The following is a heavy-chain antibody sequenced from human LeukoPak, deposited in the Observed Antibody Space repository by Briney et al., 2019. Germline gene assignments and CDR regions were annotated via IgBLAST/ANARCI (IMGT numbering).Heavy chain of an antibody. J-gene: IGHJ6*03. CDR3: ARDLDIVATDLGYYYMDV. Sequence: VASVKVSCKASGGTFSSYAISWVRQAPGQGLEWMGGIIPIFGTANYAQKFQGRVTITADESTSTAYMELSSLRSEDTAVYYCARDLDIVATDLGYYYMDVWGKGTTVTVSS. V-gene: IGHV1-69*13. CDR2: IIPIFGTA. CDR1: GGTFSSYA. D-gene: IGHD5-12*01.